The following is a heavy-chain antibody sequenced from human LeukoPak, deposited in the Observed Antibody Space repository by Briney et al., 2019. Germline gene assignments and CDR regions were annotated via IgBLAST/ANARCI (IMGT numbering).Heavy chain of an antibody. D-gene: IGHD1-26*01. CDR3: ARGYSGTYRTDY. V-gene: IGHV3-74*01. CDR2: INTDGSDT. CDR1: GFTFSNYR. J-gene: IGHJ4*02. Sequence: GGSLRLSCAASGFTFSNYRMHWVRQAPGKGLVWVSRINTDGSDTTYADSVKGRFTFSRDNAKNTVYLQMSSLRAEDTAVYYCARGYSGTYRTDYWGQGTLVTVSS.